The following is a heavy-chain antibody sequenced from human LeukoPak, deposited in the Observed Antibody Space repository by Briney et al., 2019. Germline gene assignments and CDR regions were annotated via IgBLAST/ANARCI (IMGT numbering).Heavy chain of an antibody. J-gene: IGHJ4*02. Sequence: SETLSLTCTVSDGSISSYHWSWIRQPPGKGLELIGYIYYSGSTNYNPSLKSRVTISVDTSKNQFSLKLSSVTAADTAVYYCARHRRITMVRGIIGAFDYWGQGTLVTVSS. D-gene: IGHD3-10*01. V-gene: IGHV4-59*08. CDR2: IYYSGST. CDR1: DGSISSYH. CDR3: ARHRRITMVRGIIGAFDY.